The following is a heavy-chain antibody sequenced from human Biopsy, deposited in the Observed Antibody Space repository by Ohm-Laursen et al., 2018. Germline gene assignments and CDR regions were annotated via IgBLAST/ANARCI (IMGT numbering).Heavy chain of an antibody. CDR2: IYLSGTT. J-gene: IGHJ5*02. V-gene: IGHV4-4*07. CDR3: VRDGGQTYDFMRRWGKDVRFDP. D-gene: IGHD3-3*01. CDR1: GGSISSYY. Sequence: TLSLTCPVSGGSISSYYWSWIRQPAGKGLEWIGRIYLSGTTVFNPSLRSRVSMSVDPTTNHVSLKVTSVTVADTAMYYCVRDGGQTYDFMRRWGKDVRFDPWGQGTLVTVSS.